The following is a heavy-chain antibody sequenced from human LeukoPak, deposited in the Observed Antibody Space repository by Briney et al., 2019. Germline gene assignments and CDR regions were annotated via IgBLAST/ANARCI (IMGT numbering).Heavy chain of an antibody. Sequence: GGSLRLSCAASGFTLSSYWMSWVRQAPGKGLEWVANIKQDGSEKYYVDSVKGRFTISRDNAKNSLYLQMNSLRAEDTAVYYCARLGYYYDSSGYYYDFDYWGQGTLVTVSS. CDR1: GFTLSSYW. J-gene: IGHJ4*02. V-gene: IGHV3-7*01. D-gene: IGHD3-22*01. CDR2: IKQDGSEK. CDR3: ARLGYYYDSSGYYYDFDY.